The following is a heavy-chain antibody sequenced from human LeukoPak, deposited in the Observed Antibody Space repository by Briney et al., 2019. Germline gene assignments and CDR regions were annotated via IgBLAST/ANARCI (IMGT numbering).Heavy chain of an antibody. CDR1: GFTFSNYS. Sequence: GGSLRLSCAASGFTFSNYSMNWVRQAPGKGLEWVSSISSSSSYIYYADSVKGRFTISRDNAKNSLYLQMSSLRAEDTALYYCARGEYCSSTSCYPPPYYYYYIDVWGKGTTVTVSS. J-gene: IGHJ6*03. V-gene: IGHV3-21*04. D-gene: IGHD2-2*01. CDR2: ISSSSSYI. CDR3: ARGEYCSSTSCYPPPYYYYYIDV.